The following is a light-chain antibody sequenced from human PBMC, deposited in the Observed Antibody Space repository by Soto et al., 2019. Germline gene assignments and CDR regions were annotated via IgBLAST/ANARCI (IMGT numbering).Light chain of an antibody. CDR2: GAS. CDR1: QSVSSSY. CDR3: QQSGRSPPSP. Sequence: IGLTQSPGTLSLSPGERATLACRASQSVSSSYLAWYHQKPGQAPRLLIYGASSRATGIQDRFSGSGSGSDLTSTISRLEREDFALYCCQQSGRSPPSPFGQGTKLEIK. J-gene: IGKJ2*01. V-gene: IGKV3-20*01.